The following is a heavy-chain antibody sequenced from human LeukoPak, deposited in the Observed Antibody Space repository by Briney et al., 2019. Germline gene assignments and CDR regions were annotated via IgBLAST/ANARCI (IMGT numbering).Heavy chain of an antibody. V-gene: IGHV1-3*01. J-gene: IGHJ6*02. CDR3: ASPSGSTYYYYGMDV. Sequence: GASVKVSCKAPGYTFTSYAMHWVRQAPGQRLEWMGWINAGNGNTKYSQKFQGRVTITADESTSTAYMELSSLRSEDTAVYYCASPSGSTYYYYGMDVWGQGTTVTVSS. CDR2: INAGNGNT. CDR1: GYTFTSYA. D-gene: IGHD7-27*01.